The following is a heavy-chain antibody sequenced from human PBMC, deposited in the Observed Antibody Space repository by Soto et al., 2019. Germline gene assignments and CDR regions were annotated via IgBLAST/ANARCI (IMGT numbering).Heavy chain of an antibody. V-gene: IGHV1-69*13. CDR3: ARERNYYDSSGYFAAFDI. Sequence: ASVKVSCKASGGTFSSYAISWVRQAPGQGLEWMGGIIPIFGTANYAQKFQGRVTITADESTSTAYMELSSLRSEDTAVYYCARERNYYDSSGYFAAFDIWGQGTMVTVSS. CDR2: IIPIFGTA. CDR1: GGTFSSYA. D-gene: IGHD3-22*01. J-gene: IGHJ3*02.